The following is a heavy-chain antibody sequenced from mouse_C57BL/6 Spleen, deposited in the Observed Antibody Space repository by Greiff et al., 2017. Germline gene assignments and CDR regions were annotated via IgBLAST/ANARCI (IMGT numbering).Heavy chain of an antibody. J-gene: IGHJ3*01. D-gene: IGHD2-1*01. CDR1: GFSLTSYG. CDR2: IWGGGST. Sequence: QVHVKQSGPGLVAPSQSLSITCTVSGFSLTSYGVDWVRQPPGKGLEWLGVIWGGGSTNYNSALMSRLSISKDNSKSQVFLKMNRLQTDDTAMYYCAKHEGGIYYGNFFAYWGQGTLVTVSA. V-gene: IGHV2-9*01. CDR3: AKHEGGIYYGNFFAY.